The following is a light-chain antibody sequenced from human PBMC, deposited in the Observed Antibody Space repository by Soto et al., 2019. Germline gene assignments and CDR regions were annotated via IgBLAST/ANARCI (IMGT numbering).Light chain of an antibody. J-gene: IGLJ3*02. CDR2: RNN. V-gene: IGLV1-47*01. Sequence: QSVLTQSPSASGTPGQRVTISCSGSSSNIGSNYVYWYQQLPGTAPKLHIYRNNQRPSGVPDRFSGSKSGTSASLAISGLRSDDEADYYCAAWDGSLSAWVFGGGTKVTVL. CDR3: AAWDGSLSAWV. CDR1: SSNIGSNY.